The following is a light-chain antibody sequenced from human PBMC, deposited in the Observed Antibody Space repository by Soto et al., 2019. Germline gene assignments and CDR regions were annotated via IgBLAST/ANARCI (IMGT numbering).Light chain of an antibody. V-gene: IGKV3-11*01. CDR1: QSVSTN. J-gene: IGKJ5*01. Sequence: IVMSQSPATVSVSTEERATLPCRASQSVSTNLAWYQQKPGQPPRLLIYGASSRATGIPDRFSGSGSGTDFTLTISSLEPEDFAVYYCQHRSCWLIPFGQGTRPAIK. CDR2: GAS. CDR3: QHRSCWLIP.